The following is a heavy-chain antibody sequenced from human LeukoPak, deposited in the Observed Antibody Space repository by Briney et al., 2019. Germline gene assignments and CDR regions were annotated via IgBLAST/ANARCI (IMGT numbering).Heavy chain of an antibody. D-gene: IGHD1-26*01. Sequence: PGGSLRLSCVASGFTFSSYWMHWVRQAPGKGLVWVSRIHSDETSTNYADSVKGRFTISRDNAKNTLYLQMNSLSVEDTAVYFCARDGSGSNPIGSDFWGQGTLVTVSS. V-gene: IGHV3-74*01. CDR2: IHSDETST. J-gene: IGHJ4*02. CDR1: GFTFSSYW. CDR3: ARDGSGSNPIGSDF.